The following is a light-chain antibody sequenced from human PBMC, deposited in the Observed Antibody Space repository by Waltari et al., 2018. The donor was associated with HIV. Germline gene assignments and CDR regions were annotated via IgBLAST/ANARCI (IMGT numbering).Light chain of an antibody. CDR3: QQYYGKSPMYT. CDR1: QNIDRD. J-gene: IGKJ2*01. V-gene: IGKV3-15*01. Sequence: EIVMTQSPVTLSVSPGDSATLSCRASQNIDRDLAWYPQRPGQAPRLLIVRTSTRSLNVPGRVSCSGYGTEFSLTINSLQSEDSRIYHCQQYYGKSPMYTFGQGTKVDI. CDR2: RTS.